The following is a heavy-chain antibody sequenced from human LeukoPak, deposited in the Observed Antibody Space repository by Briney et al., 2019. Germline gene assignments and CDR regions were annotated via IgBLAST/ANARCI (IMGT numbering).Heavy chain of an antibody. J-gene: IGHJ5*02. V-gene: IGHV3-74*01. CDR2: INTDGSST. D-gene: IGHD3-3*01. Sequence: GGSLRLSCAASGFTFSSYWMHWVRQAPGKGLVWVSRINTDGSSTSYADSVKGRFTISRDNSKNTLYLQMNSLRAEDTAVYYCAREGRFLEWLPHLQPWGQGTLVTVSS. CDR3: AREGRFLEWLPHLQP. CDR1: GFTFSSYW.